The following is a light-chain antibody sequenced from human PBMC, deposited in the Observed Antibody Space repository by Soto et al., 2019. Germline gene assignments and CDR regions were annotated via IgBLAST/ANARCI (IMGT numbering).Light chain of an antibody. V-gene: IGKV1-5*03. CDR1: QSSSSW. CDR2: KAS. J-gene: IGKJ5*01. Sequence: DIQMTQSPSTLSASVGDRVTITCRASQSSSSWLAWYQQKPGKAPNLLIYKASSLESGVPSRFSGSGSGPEFTLTISSLQPDDFAAYYCQQYNSYPITFGHGTRLEIK. CDR3: QQYNSYPIT.